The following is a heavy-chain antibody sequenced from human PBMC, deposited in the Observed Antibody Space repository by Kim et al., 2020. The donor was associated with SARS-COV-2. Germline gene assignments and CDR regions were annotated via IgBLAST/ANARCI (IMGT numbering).Heavy chain of an antibody. V-gene: IGHV1-2*04. CDR3: ARDLGSGSYYAGIDY. J-gene: IGHJ4*02. Sequence: ASVKVSCKASGYTFTGYYMHWVRQAPGQGLEWMGWINPNSGGTNYAQKFQGWVTMTRDTSISTAYMELSRLRSDDTAVYYCARDLGSGSYYAGIDYWGQGTLVTVSS. CDR1: GYTFTGYY. CDR2: INPNSGGT. D-gene: IGHD3-10*01.